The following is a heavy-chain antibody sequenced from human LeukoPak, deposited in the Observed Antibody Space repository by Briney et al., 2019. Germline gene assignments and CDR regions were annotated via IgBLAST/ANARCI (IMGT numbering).Heavy chain of an antibody. CDR1: VFTFTSSA. D-gene: IGHD3-22*01. CDR3: AADRYDSGGYYHFDY. CDR2: IVVGRGNT. Sequence: SVKVSCKASVFTFTSSAMQWVRQARGQRLAWIGWIVVGRGNTNYAQKFQERVTITRDMSTSTACMEVSSLRSEDTAVDYCAADRYDSGGYYHFDYWGQGTLVTVSS. J-gene: IGHJ4*02. V-gene: IGHV1-58*02.